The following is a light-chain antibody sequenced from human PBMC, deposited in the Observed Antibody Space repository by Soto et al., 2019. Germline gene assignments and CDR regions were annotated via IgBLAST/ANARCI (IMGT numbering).Light chain of an antibody. V-gene: IGKV1-5*01. CDR3: QHHNSDPWT. J-gene: IGKJ1*01. CDR2: DAS. CDR1: QTIRRG. Sequence: DIEMTQSPSTLSASVGDRVTITCRDSQTIRRGLAWYQQRPGKAPKVLIYDASTLESGVPSRFSGSGSETEFTLTISSLQPEDSAIYCCQHHNSDPWTFGNGTKVDIK.